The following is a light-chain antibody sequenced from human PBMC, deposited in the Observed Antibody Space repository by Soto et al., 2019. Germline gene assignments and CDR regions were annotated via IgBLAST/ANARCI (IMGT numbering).Light chain of an antibody. Sequence: DIQMTQSPSSLSASVGDRVTITCRARQGISNFLAWYQQKPGKVPKLLISAASTLQSGVPSRFSGSGSGTDFTLTITSLQPEDVATYYCQKYSSVITFGQWTRLEIK. CDR3: QKYSSVIT. V-gene: IGKV1-27*01. CDR2: AAS. CDR1: QGISNF. J-gene: IGKJ5*01.